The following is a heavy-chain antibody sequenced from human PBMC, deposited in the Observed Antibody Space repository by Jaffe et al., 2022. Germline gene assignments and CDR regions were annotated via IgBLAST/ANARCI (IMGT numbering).Heavy chain of an antibody. J-gene: IGHJ5*02. CDR2: IRYDGSNK. CDR1: GFTFSSYG. V-gene: IGHV3-30*02. Sequence: QVQLVESGGGVVQPGGSLRLSCAASGFTFSSYGMHWVRQAPGKGLEWVAFIRYDGSNKYYADSVKGRFTISRDNSKNTLYLQMNSLRAEDTAVYYCAKDLLVNYGDYAGWFDPWGQGTLVTVSS. D-gene: IGHD4-17*01. CDR3: AKDLLVNYGDYAGWFDP.